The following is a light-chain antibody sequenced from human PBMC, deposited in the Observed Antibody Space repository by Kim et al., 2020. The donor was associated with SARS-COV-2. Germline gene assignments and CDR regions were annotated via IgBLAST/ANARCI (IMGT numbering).Light chain of an antibody. J-gene: IGLJ2*01. CDR2: QDN. V-gene: IGLV3-1*01. CDR1: KLGEKY. CDR3: QAWDRGTVV. Sequence: SYELTQPPSVSVFPGQTATIACSGNKLGEKYASWYQQKPGQSPLVVIYQDNRRPSGIPERFSGSNSGNTATLTISGTQAEDEADYYCQAWDRGTVVFGGGTKVTVL.